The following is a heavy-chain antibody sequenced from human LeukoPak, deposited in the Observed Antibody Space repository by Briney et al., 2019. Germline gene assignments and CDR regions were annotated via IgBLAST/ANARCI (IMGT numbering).Heavy chain of an antibody. Sequence: SVKLSCTASGGTFTIYAISWVRRAPRHGLEWMGGIIPIFGTANYAQKFQGRVTITTDESTSTAYMELSSLRSEDTAVYYCASRSRIKDYYYYMDVWGKGTTVTVSS. J-gene: IGHJ6*03. CDR2: IIPIFGTA. CDR1: GGTFTIYA. CDR3: ASRSRIKDYYYYMDV. D-gene: IGHD2-15*01. V-gene: IGHV1-69*05.